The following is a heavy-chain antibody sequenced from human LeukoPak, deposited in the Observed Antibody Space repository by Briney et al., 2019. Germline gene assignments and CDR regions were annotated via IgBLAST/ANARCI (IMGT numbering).Heavy chain of an antibody. CDR2: INSDGGGA. CDR1: GFSFSTYA. J-gene: IGHJ5*02. CDR3: ARDVPHNWFDT. Sequence: PGRSLRLSCAASGFSFSTYAMHWVRQAPGKGLVWISRINSDGGGAIYADSVKGRFPVSRDNAKNTLYLQMNSLRAEDTAVYYCARDVPHNWFDTWGQGTLVTVSS. V-gene: IGHV3-74*01.